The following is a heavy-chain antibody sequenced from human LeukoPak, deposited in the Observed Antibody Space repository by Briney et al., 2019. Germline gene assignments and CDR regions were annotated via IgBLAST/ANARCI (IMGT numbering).Heavy chain of an antibody. CDR3: AREPQTGPIVGARGYFDY. D-gene: IGHD1-26*01. V-gene: IGHV3-30*02. CDR1: GFTFSSYG. Sequence: PGGSLRLSCAASGFTFSSYGMHWVRQAPGKGLEWVAFIRYDGSNKYYADSVKGRFTISRDNSKNTLYLQMNSLRAEDTAVYYCAREPQTGPIVGARGYFDYWGQGTLVTVSS. J-gene: IGHJ4*02. CDR2: IRYDGSNK.